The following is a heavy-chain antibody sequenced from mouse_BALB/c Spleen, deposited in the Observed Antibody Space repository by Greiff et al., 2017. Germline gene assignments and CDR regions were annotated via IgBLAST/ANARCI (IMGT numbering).Heavy chain of an antibody. CDR2: ISSGGSYT. V-gene: IGHV5-6*01. J-gene: IGHJ3*01. CDR1: GFTFSSYG. Sequence: EVKLMESGGDLVKPGGSLKLSCAASGFTFSSYGMSWVRQTPDKRLEWVATISSGGSYTYYPDSVKGRFTISRDNAKNTLYLQMSSLRSEDTAMYYCARDPYGGFAYWGQGTLVTVSA. D-gene: IGHD1-1*01. CDR3: ARDPYGGFAY.